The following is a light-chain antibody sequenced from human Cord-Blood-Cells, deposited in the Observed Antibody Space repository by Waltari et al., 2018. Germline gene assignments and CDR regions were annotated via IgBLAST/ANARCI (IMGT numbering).Light chain of an antibody. CDR3: QSYDSSHNYV. CDR2: GNS. CDR1: SSNIGAGYD. Sequence: QSVLTQPPSVSGAPGQRVTISCTGSSSNIGAGYDVHWYQQLPGTAPKLLIYGNSNRPSGVPDRFSGSKSGNSASLAITGLQAEDEADYYCQSYDSSHNYVFGTGTKVTVL. J-gene: IGLJ1*01. V-gene: IGLV1-40*01.